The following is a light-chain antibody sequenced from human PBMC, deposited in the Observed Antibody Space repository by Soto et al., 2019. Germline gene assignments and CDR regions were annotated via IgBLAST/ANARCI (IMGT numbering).Light chain of an antibody. Sequence: QSALTQPPSASGSPGQSVTISCTGTSSDVGGYNYVSWYQQHPGKAPKLMIYEVSKRPSGVPDRFSGSKSGNTASLTVSGLQAEDEAEYYCCLSPGSLTWLFGGGTKVTVL. V-gene: IGLV2-8*01. CDR3: CLSPGSLTWL. J-gene: IGLJ3*02. CDR2: EVS. CDR1: SSDVGGYNY.